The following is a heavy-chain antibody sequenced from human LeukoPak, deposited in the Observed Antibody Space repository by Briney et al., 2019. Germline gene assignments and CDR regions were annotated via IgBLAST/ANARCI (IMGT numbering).Heavy chain of an antibody. CDR2: IYTSGST. CDR3: ARVLRGVVPAALSYYYYYMDV. Sequence: SETLSLPCTVSGGSISSGSYYWSCIRQPAGKGLEWIGRIYTSGSTNYNPSLKSRVTISVDTSKNQFSLKLSSVTAADTAVYYCARVLRGVVPAALSYYYYYMDVWGKGTTVTVSS. J-gene: IGHJ6*03. D-gene: IGHD2-2*01. CDR1: GGSISSGSYY. V-gene: IGHV4-61*02.